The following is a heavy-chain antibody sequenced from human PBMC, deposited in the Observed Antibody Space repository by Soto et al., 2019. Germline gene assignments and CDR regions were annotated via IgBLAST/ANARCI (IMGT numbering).Heavy chain of an antibody. D-gene: IGHD3-22*01. J-gene: IGHJ3*02. Sequence: GGSLRLSCAASGFTFSSYAMSWVRQAPGKGLEWVSAISGSGGSTYYADSVKGRFTISRDNSKNTLYLQMNSLRAEDTAVYYCASPINYYDSSGYPDAFDIWGQWTLVTVSS. CDR3: ASPINYYDSSGYPDAFDI. CDR1: GFTFSSYA. V-gene: IGHV3-23*01. CDR2: ISGSGGST.